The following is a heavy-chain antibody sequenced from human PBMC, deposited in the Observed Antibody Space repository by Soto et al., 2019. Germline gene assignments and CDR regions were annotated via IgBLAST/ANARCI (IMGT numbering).Heavy chain of an antibody. J-gene: IGHJ6*02. V-gene: IGHV3-48*02. CDR3: ARVRRNDASDYYGMDV. Sequence: GGSLRLSCAASGFSFSSSTMNWVRQAPGKGLEWVSYISSGSTTIYYAESVKGRFTISRDNGKNSLYLQMNSLRDEDTAVYYCARVRRNDASDYYGMDVWGQGTTVTVS. CDR2: ISSGSTTI. D-gene: IGHD1-1*01. CDR1: GFSFSSST.